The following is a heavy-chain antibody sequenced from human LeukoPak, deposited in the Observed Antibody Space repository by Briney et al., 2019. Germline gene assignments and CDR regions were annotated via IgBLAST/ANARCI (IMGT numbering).Heavy chain of an antibody. J-gene: IGHJ6*03. Sequence: GGSLRLSCAASGFTFSDYYMSWIRQAPGKGLEWVSYISSSGTTIYYADSVKGRFTISRDNAKNSLYLQMNSLRAEDTAVYYCARVCVAAGIPYYYYYMDVWGKGTTVTISS. V-gene: IGHV3-11*01. CDR3: ARVCVAAGIPYYYYYMDV. CDR2: ISSSGTTI. D-gene: IGHD6-13*01. CDR1: GFTFSDYY.